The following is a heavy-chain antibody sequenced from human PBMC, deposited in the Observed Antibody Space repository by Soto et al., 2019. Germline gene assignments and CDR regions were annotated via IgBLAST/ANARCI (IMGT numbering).Heavy chain of an antibody. CDR2: ISYHGST. Sequence: PSETLSLTCTVSGFSVSNEGYYWSWLRPLPGKGLEWIAYISYHGSTSYNPSLQSRVTISVDTSKNQFSLTLSSVTAADTATSYCARGVLPGAISSYFDLWGRGSLVTVSS. V-gene: IGHV4-31*03. J-gene: IGHJ2*01. CDR1: GFSVSNEGYY. CDR3: ARGVLPGAISSYFDL. D-gene: IGHD2-2*01.